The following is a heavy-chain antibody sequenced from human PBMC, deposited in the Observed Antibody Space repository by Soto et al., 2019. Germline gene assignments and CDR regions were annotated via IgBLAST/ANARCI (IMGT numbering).Heavy chain of an antibody. Sequence: VQLVESGGALVQPGGSLRISCAVSGFDVNSNYMNWVRQAPGKGLEWVSVIYSGGGTYYADSVKGRFTISRDISKNTLNLQMNRLRSEDTAVYFCARYRGYDYESPFDYWGQGTLVTVSS. D-gene: IGHD5-12*01. CDR2: IYSGGGT. CDR1: GFDVNSNY. J-gene: IGHJ4*02. CDR3: ARYRGYDYESPFDY. V-gene: IGHV3-66*01.